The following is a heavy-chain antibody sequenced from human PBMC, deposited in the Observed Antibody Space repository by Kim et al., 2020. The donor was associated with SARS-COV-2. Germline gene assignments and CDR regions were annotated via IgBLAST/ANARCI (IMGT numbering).Heavy chain of an antibody. CDR1: GFTFSSYG. D-gene: IGHD2-8*02. CDR3: AREGSNHCTGGVCYDFDY. Sequence: GGSLRLSCAASGFTFSSYGMHWVRQAPGKGLEWVAVIWYDGSNKYYADSVKGRFTISRDNSKNTLYLQMNSLRAEDTAVYYCAREGSNHCTGGVCYDFDYWGQGTLVTVSS. V-gene: IGHV3-33*01. J-gene: IGHJ4*02. CDR2: IWYDGSNK.